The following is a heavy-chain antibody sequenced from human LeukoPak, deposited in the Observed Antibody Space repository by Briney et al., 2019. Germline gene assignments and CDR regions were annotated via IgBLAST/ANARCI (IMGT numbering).Heavy chain of an antibody. CDR1: GLSFDDYA. V-gene: IGHV3-9*01. CDR2: ITWNSAKI. CDR3: HATYSLFDY. D-gene: IGHD4-11*01. Sequence: GRSLRLSCAAAGLSFDDYAMHWVRQAPGKGLEWVSGITWNSAKIGYADSVKGRFTISRDNAKNSLYPQMNSLRAEDTALYYCHATYSLFDYWGQGTPVTVSS. J-gene: IGHJ4*02.